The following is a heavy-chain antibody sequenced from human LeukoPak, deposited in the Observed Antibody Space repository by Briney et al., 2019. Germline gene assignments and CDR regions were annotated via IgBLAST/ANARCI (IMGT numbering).Heavy chain of an antibody. D-gene: IGHD5-12*01. CDR2: IRYDGSNK. CDR3: ARTHSGYASWQFYYGMDV. J-gene: IGHJ6*02. V-gene: IGHV3-30*02. Sequence: GGSLRLSCAASGFTFSSYGMHWVRQAPGKGLEWVAFIRYDGSNKYYADSVKGRFTISRDNSKNTLYLQMNSLRAEDTAVYYCARTHSGYASWQFYYGMDVRGQGTTVTVS. CDR1: GFTFSSYG.